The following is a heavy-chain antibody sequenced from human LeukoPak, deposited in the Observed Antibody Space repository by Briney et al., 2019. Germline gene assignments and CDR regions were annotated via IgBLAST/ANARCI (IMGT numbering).Heavy chain of an antibody. CDR3: AKGGIVVFDY. Sequence: GGSLRLSCVASGFTFSHYWMTWVRQAPGKGLEWVSSISSSSSYIYYADSVKGRFTISRDNAKNSLYLQMNSLRAEDTAVYYCAKGGIVVFDYWGQGTLVTVSS. D-gene: IGHD1-26*01. CDR1: GFTFSHYW. V-gene: IGHV3-21*01. CDR2: ISSSSSYI. J-gene: IGHJ4*02.